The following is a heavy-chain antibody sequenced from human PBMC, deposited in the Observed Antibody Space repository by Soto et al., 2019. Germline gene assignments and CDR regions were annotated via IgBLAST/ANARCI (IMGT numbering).Heavy chain of an antibody. V-gene: IGHV4-61*01. CDR1: GGSVSSGSYY. CDR3: ERTFAGFGVVSYFDY. D-gene: IGHD3-3*01. Sequence: PSETLSLTCTVSGGSVSSGSYYWSWIRQPPGKGLEWIGYIYYSGSTNYNPSLKSRVTISVDTSKNQFSLKLSSVTAADTAVYDCERTFAGFGVVSYFDYWGQGTLVTVSS. CDR2: IYYSGST. J-gene: IGHJ4*02.